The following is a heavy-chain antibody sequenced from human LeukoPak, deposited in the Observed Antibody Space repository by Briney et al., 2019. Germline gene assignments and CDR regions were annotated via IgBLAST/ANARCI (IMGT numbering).Heavy chain of an antibody. CDR3: ARGATYSSSSPDY. Sequence: PGGSLRLSCAASGFTFSSYSMNWVRQAPGKGLEWVSSIGSSSSYIYYADSVKGRFTISRDNAKNSLYLQMNSLRAEDTAVYYCARGATYSSSSPDYWGQGTLVTVSS. CDR1: GFTFSSYS. D-gene: IGHD6-6*01. V-gene: IGHV3-21*01. J-gene: IGHJ4*02. CDR2: IGSSSSYI.